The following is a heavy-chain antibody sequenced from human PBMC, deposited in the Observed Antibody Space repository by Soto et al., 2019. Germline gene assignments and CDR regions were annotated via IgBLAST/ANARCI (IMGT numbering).Heavy chain of an antibody. V-gene: IGHV4-39*01. J-gene: IGHJ4*02. D-gene: IGHD2-15*01. Sequence: PSETLSLTCTVSGGSISSSSYYWGWIRQPPGKGLEWIGSIYYSGSTYYNPSLKSRVTISVDTSKNQFSLKLSSVTAADTAVYYCARIADCSGGSCYQEIDYWGQGTLVTVSS. CDR1: GGSISSSSYY. CDR2: IYYSGST. CDR3: ARIADCSGGSCYQEIDY.